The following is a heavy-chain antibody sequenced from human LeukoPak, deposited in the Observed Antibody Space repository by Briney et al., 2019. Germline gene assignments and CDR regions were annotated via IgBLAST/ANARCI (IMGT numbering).Heavy chain of an antibody. D-gene: IGHD3-10*01. V-gene: IGHV4-59*01. CDR2: IYYSGST. J-gene: IGHJ5*02. CDR3: ARGGYYGSGNDFRFDP. CDR1: GGSISSYY. Sequence: SETLSLTCIVSGGSISSYYWSWIRQPPGKGLEWMGYIYYSGSTNYKPSLKSRVTISVDTSKNQFSLKLSSVTAADTAVYYCARGGYYGSGNDFRFDPWGQGTLVTVSS.